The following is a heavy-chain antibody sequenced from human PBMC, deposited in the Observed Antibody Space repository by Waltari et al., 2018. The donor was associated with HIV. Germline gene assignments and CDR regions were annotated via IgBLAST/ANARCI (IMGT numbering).Heavy chain of an antibody. J-gene: IGHJ4*02. V-gene: IGHV4-59*01. CDR2: IYYSGST. Sequence: QVQLQESGPGLVKPSETLSLTCTVSGGSISSYYWSWIRQPPGKGLEWIGYIYYSGSTNYNPALKGRVTISVDTSKNQCSLKLSSVTAADTAVYYCAREGGITMVRGVPGYFDYWGQGTLVTVSS. CDR3: AREGGITMVRGVPGYFDY. D-gene: IGHD3-10*01. CDR1: GGSISSYY.